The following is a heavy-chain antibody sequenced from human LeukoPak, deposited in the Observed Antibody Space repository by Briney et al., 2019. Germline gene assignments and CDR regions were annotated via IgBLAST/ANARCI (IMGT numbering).Heavy chain of an antibody. CDR2: VHYRGHS. CDR1: GDSMNSSGYY. D-gene: IGHD4-23*01. CDR3: ARDSGGNFFDP. Sequence: SETLSLTCTVSGDSMNSSGYYWGWIRQPPGKDLEWIGNVHYRGHSSYNPSLKSRVSIILDTSKNLFSLRLNSLSAADTAVYYCARDSGGNFFDPWGQGTLVTVSS. J-gene: IGHJ5*02. V-gene: IGHV4-39*02.